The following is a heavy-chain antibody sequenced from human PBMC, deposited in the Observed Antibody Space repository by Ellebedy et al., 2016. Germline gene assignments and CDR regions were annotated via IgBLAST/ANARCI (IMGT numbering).Heavy chain of an antibody. Sequence: GGSLRLXXAASGFTFSSYWMDWVRQAPGKGLEWVANINQDGTEKYYVDSVKGRFTISRDNAKNSLYLQVNSLRAEDTAVYYCSASLDYWGQGTLVTVSS. V-gene: IGHV3-7*01. CDR3: SASLDY. CDR2: INQDGTEK. J-gene: IGHJ4*02. CDR1: GFTFSSYW.